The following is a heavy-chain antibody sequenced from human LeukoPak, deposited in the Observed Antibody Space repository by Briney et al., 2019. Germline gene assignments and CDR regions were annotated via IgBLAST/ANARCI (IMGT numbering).Heavy chain of an antibody. CDR3: ARDSSNYGDYNAFGDY. CDR1: GYTFTSYY. D-gene: IGHD4-17*01. CDR2: INPSGGST. J-gene: IGHJ4*02. V-gene: IGHV1-46*01. Sequence: ASVKVSCKASGYTFTSYYMHWVRQAPGQGLEWMGIINPSGGSTSYAQKFQGRVTMTRDTSTSTVYMELSSLRSEDTAVYYCARDSSNYGDYNAFGDYWGQGTLVTVSS.